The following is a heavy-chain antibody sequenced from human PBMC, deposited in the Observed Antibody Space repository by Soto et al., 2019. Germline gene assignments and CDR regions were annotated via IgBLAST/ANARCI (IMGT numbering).Heavy chain of an antibody. Sequence: QVQLQQWGAGLFKPSETLSLTCAVYGGSFSGYYWSWIRQPPGKGLEWIGEINHSGSTNYNPSLKSRVTISVDTSKNQFSLKLSSVTAADTAVYYCAREAHYYGSGSYQAFSDYWGQGTLVTVSS. CDR1: GGSFSGYY. CDR3: AREAHYYGSGSYQAFSDY. CDR2: INHSGST. V-gene: IGHV4-34*01. J-gene: IGHJ4*02. D-gene: IGHD3-10*01.